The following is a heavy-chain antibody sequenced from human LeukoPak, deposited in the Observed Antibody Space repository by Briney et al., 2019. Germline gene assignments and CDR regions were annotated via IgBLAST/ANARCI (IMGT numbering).Heavy chain of an antibody. Sequence: GSLRLSCSVSGFTFRTYVMHWVRQAPGKGLEYVSAISSNGDNTYYADSVKGRFTISRDNSRNTLYLQMSSLRADDTAVYYCVRGTGYWGQGTLVTVSS. J-gene: IGHJ4*02. CDR3: VRGTGY. CDR2: ISSNGDNT. CDR1: GFTFRTYV. V-gene: IGHV3-64D*06.